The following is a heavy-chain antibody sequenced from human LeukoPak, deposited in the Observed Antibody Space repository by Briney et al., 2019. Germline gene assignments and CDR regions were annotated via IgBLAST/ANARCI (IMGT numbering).Heavy chain of an antibody. J-gene: IGHJ4*02. Sequence: SETLSLTCTVSGGSISSHYWSWIRQPPGKGLEWIGYIYYSGSTNYNPSLKSRVTISVDTSKNQFSLKLSSVTAADTAVYYCARFDNYYYDSSGYYYAGDYFDYWGQGTLVTVSS. CDR3: ARFDNYYYDSSGYYYAGDYFDY. D-gene: IGHD3-22*01. V-gene: IGHV4-59*11. CDR1: GGSISSHY. CDR2: IYYSGST.